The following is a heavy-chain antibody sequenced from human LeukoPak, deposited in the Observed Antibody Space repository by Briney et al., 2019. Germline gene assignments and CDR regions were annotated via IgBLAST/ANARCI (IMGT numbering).Heavy chain of an antibody. V-gene: IGHV4-59*01. CDR2: IFYGGNT. CDR1: GGSISSYY. Sequence: SSETLSLTCTVSGGSISSYYWSWIRQPPGKGLEWIGYIFYGGNTNYNPSLKSRVTISVDTSKNQFSLKLSSVTAADTAVYYCARVGYNSAFDIWGQGTMVTVSS. CDR3: ARVGYNSAFDI. D-gene: IGHD5-24*01. J-gene: IGHJ3*02.